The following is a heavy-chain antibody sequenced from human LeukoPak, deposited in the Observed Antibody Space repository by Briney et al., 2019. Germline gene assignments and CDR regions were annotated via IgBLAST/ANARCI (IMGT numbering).Heavy chain of an antibody. CDR3: SRRPAVPAMVTS. J-gene: IGHJ5*02. D-gene: IGHD5-18*01. Sequence: SETLSLTCTVSGGSISSSSYYWGWIRQPPGKGLEWIGSIYYSGSTYYNPSLKSRVTISVDTSKNQFSLKLSSVTAADTAVYYCSRRPAVPAMVTSWGQGTLVTVSS. V-gene: IGHV4-39*01. CDR2: IYYSGST. CDR1: GGSISSSSYY.